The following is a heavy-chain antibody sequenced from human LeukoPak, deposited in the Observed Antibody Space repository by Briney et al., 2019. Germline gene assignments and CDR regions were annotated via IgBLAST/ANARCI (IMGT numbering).Heavy chain of an antibody. CDR2: VYTSGGT. D-gene: IGHD3-22*01. Sequence: SETLSLTCTVSGGSVSNYYWSWIRQPAGKGLEWIGRVYTSGGTDYNPSPSSRVTMSVDTSKNHFSLKLSSVTAADTAIYYCAREHRDFVGDGYYYGCWGQGTLVTGSP. CDR1: GGSVSNYY. V-gene: IGHV4-4*07. CDR3: AREHRDFVGDGYYYGC. J-gene: IGHJ4*02.